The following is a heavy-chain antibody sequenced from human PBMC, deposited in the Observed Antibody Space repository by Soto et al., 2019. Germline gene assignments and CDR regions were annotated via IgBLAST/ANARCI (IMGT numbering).Heavy chain of an antibody. D-gene: IGHD3-10*01. CDR1: GYTFTSYA. V-gene: IGHV1-3*05. CDR3: AREREYYGSGSYHYYGMDV. J-gene: IGHJ6*02. Sequence: QVQLVQSGAEEKKPGASVKVSCKASGYTFTSYAMHWVRQAPGQRLEWMGWINAGNGNTKYSQKFQGRVTITRDTSASPDYMELSSLRSEDTAVYYCAREREYYGSGSYHYYGMDVWGQGTTVTVSS. CDR2: INAGNGNT.